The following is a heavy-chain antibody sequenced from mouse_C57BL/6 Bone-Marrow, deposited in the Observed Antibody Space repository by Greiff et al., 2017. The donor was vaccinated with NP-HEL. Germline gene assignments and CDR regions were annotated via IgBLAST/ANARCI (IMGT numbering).Heavy chain of an antibody. D-gene: IGHD1-1*01. CDR2: ISDGGSYT. CDR1: GFTFSSYA. CDR3: ARSTTVVGGDY. J-gene: IGHJ2*01. V-gene: IGHV5-4*03. Sequence: EVMLVESGGGLVKPGGSLKLSCAASGFTFSSYAMSWVRQTPEKRLEWVATISDGGSYTYYPDNVKGRFTISRDNAKNNLYLQMSHLKSEDTAMYYCARSTTVVGGDYWGQGTTLTVSS.